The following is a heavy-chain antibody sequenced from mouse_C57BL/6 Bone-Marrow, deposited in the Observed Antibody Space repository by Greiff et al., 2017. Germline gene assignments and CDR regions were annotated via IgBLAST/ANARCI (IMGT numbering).Heavy chain of an antibody. Sequence: EVKLVESGGGLVKPGGSLKLSCAASGFTFSDYGMHWVRQAPETGLEWVAYISSGSSTIYYADTVKGRFTISRDNAKNTLFLQMTSLRSEDTAMYYCARQEIYYGNYGNAMDYWGQGTSVTVSS. CDR1: GFTFSDYG. J-gene: IGHJ4*01. CDR2: ISSGSSTI. D-gene: IGHD2-1*01. CDR3: ARQEIYYGNYGNAMDY. V-gene: IGHV5-17*01.